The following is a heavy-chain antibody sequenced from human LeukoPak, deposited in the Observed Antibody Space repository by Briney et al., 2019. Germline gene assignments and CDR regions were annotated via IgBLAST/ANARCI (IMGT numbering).Heavy chain of an antibody. D-gene: IGHD3-10*01. CDR3: ARDRGRATWFDP. CDR1: GGSITSYY. J-gene: IGHJ5*02. CDR2: IYYSGST. V-gene: IGHV4-59*01. Sequence: SEILSLTCTVSGGSITSYYWHWIRQPPGKGLEWIGYIYYSGSTNYNPSLKSRVTISVDTSRKQFSLELHSVNAADTAVYYCARDRGRATWFDPWGQGTVVTVSS.